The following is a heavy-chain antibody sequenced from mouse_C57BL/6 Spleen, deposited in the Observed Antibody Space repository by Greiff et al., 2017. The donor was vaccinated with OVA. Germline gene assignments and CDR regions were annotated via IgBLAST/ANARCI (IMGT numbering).Heavy chain of an antibody. CDR2: ICDGGSYT. CDR3: ARDGSNWVYFDY. CDR1: GFTFSSYA. V-gene: IGHV5-4*01. D-gene: IGHD4-1*01. J-gene: IGHJ2*01. Sequence: EVKLMESGGGLVKPGGSLKLSCAASGFTFSSYAMSWVRQTPEKRLEWVATICDGGSYTSYPDNVTGRFTISRDNTKNNLYLQMSHLKSEDTAMYYCARDGSNWVYFDYWGQGTTLTVSS.